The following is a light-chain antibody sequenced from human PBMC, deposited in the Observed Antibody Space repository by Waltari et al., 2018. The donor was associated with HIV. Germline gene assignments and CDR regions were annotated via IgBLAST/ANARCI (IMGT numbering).Light chain of an antibody. CDR3: QAWDRSYVV. J-gene: IGLJ2*01. CDR2: QDS. V-gene: IGLV3-1*01. Sequence: SYELTQPPSVSVSPGQTASITCSGDKLGDKYACWYQQKPGQSPVLVIYQDSKRPSGIPERFSGSNSGNTATLTISGTQAMDEADYYCQAWDRSYVVFGGGTKLTVL. CDR1: KLGDKY.